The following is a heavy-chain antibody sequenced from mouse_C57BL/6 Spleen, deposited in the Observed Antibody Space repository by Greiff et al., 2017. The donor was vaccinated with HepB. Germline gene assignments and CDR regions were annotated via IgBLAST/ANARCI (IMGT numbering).Heavy chain of an antibody. V-gene: IGHV1-81*01. D-gene: IGHD4-1*01. J-gene: IGHJ4*01. CDR3: ARWEAMDY. Sequence: QVQLQQSGAELARPGASVKLSCKASGYTFTSYGISWVKQRPGQGLAWIGDIYPRSGNTYYNEKFKGKATLTADKSSSTAYMELRRLTSEDSAVYFWARWEAMDYWGQGTSVTGSS. CDR2: IYPRSGNT. CDR1: GYTFTSYG.